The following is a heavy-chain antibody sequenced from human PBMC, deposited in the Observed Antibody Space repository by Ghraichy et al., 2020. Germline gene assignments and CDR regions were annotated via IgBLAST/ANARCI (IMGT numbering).Heavy chain of an antibody. CDR1: GYTFTSYY. D-gene: IGHD3-9*01. J-gene: IGHJ6*02. V-gene: IGHV1-46*01. CDR3: ARDPATYYDILTGYSRGVYYYYYYGMDV. Sequence: ASVKVSCKASGYTFTSYYMHWVRQAPGQGLEWMGIINPSGGSTSYAQKFQGIVTMTRDTSTSTVYMELSSLRSEDTAVYYCARDPATYYDILTGYSRGVYYYYYYGMDVWGQGTTVTVSS. CDR2: INPSGGST.